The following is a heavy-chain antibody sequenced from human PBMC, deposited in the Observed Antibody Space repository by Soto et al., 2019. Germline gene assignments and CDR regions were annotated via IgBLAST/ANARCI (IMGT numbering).Heavy chain of an antibody. Sequence: GGSLRLSCAASGFTFSDYYMSWIRQAPGKGLEWVSYISSSSSYTNYADSVKGRFTISRDNAKNSLYLQMNSLRAEDTAVYYCVREDTAMDAFDIWGQGTMVTVSS. CDR3: VREDTAMDAFDI. CDR2: ISSSSSYT. V-gene: IGHV3-11*06. D-gene: IGHD5-18*01. J-gene: IGHJ3*02. CDR1: GFTFSDYY.